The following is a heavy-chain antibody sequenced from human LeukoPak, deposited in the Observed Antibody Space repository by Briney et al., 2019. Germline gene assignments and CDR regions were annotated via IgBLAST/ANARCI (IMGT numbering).Heavy chain of an antibody. V-gene: IGHV1-2*02. CDR2: INPNSGGT. D-gene: IGHD3-22*01. CDR1: GYTFTGYY. CDR3: ARAPGNYSDSSGYYYYFDY. J-gene: IGHJ4*02. Sequence: GASVKVSCKASGYTFTGYYMHWVRQAPGQGLEWMGWINPNSGGTNYAQKFQGRVTMTRDTSISTAYMELSRLRSDDTAVYYCARAPGNYSDSSGYYYYFDYWGQGTLVTVSS.